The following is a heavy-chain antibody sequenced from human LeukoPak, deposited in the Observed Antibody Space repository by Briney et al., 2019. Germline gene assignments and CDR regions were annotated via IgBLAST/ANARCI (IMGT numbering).Heavy chain of an antibody. CDR1: GGSVSSGSYY. J-gene: IGHJ4*02. D-gene: IGHD2-21*02. CDR2: IYYSGST. Sequence: PSETLSLTCTVSGGSVSSGSYYWSWIRQPPGKGLEWIGYIYYSGSTNYNPSLKSRVTISVDTSKNQFSLKLSSVTAADTAVYYCASVLSCGGDCLYFDYWGQGTLVTVSS. CDR3: ASVLSCGGDCLYFDY. V-gene: IGHV4-61*01.